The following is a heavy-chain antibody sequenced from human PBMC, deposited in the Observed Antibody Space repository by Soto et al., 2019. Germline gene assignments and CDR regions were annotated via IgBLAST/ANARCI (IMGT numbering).Heavy chain of an antibody. D-gene: IGHD2-2*03. CDR2: ISSDGSNK. V-gene: IGHV3-30*03. J-gene: IGHJ4*02. CDR1: GFTFSSYV. Sequence: QVQLVESGGGVVQPGRSLRLSCAASGFTFSSYVMHWVRQAPGKGLEWVAVISSDGSNKYYADSVKGRFTISRDNSMNTLSLIMNSLRAEDTAVYYCAILGNGYCAYGPFHYWGQGTLVTVSS. CDR3: AILGNGYCAYGPFHY.